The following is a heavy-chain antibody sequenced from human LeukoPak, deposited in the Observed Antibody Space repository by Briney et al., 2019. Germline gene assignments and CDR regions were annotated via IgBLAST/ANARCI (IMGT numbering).Heavy chain of an antibody. CDR1: GGSISSYY. V-gene: IGHV4-59*12. D-gene: IGHD1/OR15-1a*01. CDR3: ARGGTVRWFDP. CDR2: IYYTGST. J-gene: IGHJ5*02. Sequence: SETLSLTCIVSGGSISSYYWSWIRQPPGKGLEWIGYIYYTGSTNYNPSLKSRVTISVDTSNNQFSLNLRSVTAADTAVYYCARGGTVRWFDPWGQGTLVTVSS.